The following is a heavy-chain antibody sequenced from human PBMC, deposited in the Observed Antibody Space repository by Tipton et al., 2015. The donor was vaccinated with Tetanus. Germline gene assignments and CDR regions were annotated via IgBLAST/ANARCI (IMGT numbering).Heavy chain of an antibody. CDR2: INHRGGT. J-gene: IGHJ2*01. Sequence: GLVKPSETLSLTCGVSGGSFSGNYWSWVRQAPGKGLEWIGEINHRGGTMYNPSLKSRVTISVDTSKNQLSLKLTSVTAADTAVYYCATMTPVDWYFDLWGRGTLVTVSS. V-gene: IGHV4-34*01. CDR1: GGSFSGNY. D-gene: IGHD4-23*01. CDR3: ATMTPVDWYFDL.